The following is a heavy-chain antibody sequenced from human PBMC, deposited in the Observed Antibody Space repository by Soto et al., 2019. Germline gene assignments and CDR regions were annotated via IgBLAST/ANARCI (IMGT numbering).Heavy chain of an antibody. J-gene: IGHJ3*02. Sequence: PGESLKISCKGSGYNFANYWIDWVRQMPGKGLEWMGMIFPGDSDTKNSPSLQGQITMSVDKSDSSAYLQWRGLKASDTAMYYCAAGYTTGPDAFDIWGQGTMVTVSS. CDR1: GYNFANYW. D-gene: IGHD6-13*01. CDR3: AAGYTTGPDAFDI. CDR2: IFPGDSDT. V-gene: IGHV5-51*01.